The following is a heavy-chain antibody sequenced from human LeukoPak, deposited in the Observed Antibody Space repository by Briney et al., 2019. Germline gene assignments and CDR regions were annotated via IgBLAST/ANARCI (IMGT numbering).Heavy chain of an antibody. CDR2: LNPNGDNT. V-gene: IGHV1-8*01. D-gene: IGHD3-9*01. CDR1: AYTFTSNN. CDR3: ERGYDILSGEIDY. J-gene: IGHJ4*02. Sequence: GASVNVTCNASAYTFTSNNINMMRHGNAQGLELMGWLNPNGDNTSYSQKFQGSGTITRNTSISTTYMELRSLRCEDKAAYYYERGYDILSGEIDYWGQGTLVTVSS.